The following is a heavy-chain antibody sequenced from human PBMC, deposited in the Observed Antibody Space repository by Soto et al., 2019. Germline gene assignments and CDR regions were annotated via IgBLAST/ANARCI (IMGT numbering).Heavy chain of an antibody. J-gene: IGHJ6*02. CDR1: GGSISSSSYY. CDR3: ARQHGNPYYYYGMDV. D-gene: IGHD1-1*01. Sequence: KTSETLSLTCTVSGGSISSSSYYWGWIRQPPGKGLEWIGSIYYSGSTYYNLSLKSRVTISVDTSKNQFSLKLSSVTAADTAVYYCARQHGNPYYYYGMDVWGQGTTVTVSS. V-gene: IGHV4-39*01. CDR2: IYYSGST.